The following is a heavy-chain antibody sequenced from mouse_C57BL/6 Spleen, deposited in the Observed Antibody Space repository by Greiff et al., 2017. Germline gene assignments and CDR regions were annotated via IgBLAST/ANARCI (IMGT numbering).Heavy chain of an antibody. CDR3: ATEGSGAMDY. Sequence: QVQLQQSGAELVKPGASVKISCKASGYAFRSYWMNWVKQRPGTGLEWIGQIYPGDGDTNYNGKFKGKATLTADKSSSTAYMQLSSLTSEDSAVYFCATEGSGAMDYWGQGTSVTVSS. CDR1: GYAFRSYW. J-gene: IGHJ4*01. V-gene: IGHV1-80*01. D-gene: IGHD1-1*01. CDR2: IYPGDGDT.